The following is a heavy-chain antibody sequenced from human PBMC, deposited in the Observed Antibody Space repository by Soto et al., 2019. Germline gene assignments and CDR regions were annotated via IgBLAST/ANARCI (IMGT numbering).Heavy chain of an antibody. J-gene: IGHJ6*02. CDR1: GFTFSSYW. V-gene: IGHV3-74*01. CDR2: INSDGSST. D-gene: IGHD4-17*01. Sequence: GGSLRLSCAASGFTFSSYWMHWVRQAPGKGLVWVSRINSDGSSTSYADSVKGRFTISRDNAKNTLYLQMNSLRAEDTAVYYCARDNYGDSYYYYYYGMDVWGQGTTVTVS. CDR3: ARDNYGDSYYYYYYGMDV.